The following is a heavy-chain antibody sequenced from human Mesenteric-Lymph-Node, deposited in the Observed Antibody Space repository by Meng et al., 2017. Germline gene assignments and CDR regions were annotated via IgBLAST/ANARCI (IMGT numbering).Heavy chain of an antibody. Sequence: SVKVSCKASGYTFTSYGISWVRQAPGQGLEWMGGIIPIFGTANYAQKFQGRVTITTDESTSTAYMELSSLRSEDTAVYYCARNDYGDYVNAFDIWGQGTMVTVSS. CDR1: GYTFTSYG. CDR2: IIPIFGTA. CDR3: ARNDYGDYVNAFDI. V-gene: IGHV1-69*05. J-gene: IGHJ3*02. D-gene: IGHD4-17*01.